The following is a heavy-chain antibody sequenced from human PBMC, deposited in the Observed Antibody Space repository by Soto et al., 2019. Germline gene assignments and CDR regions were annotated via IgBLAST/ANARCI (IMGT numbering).Heavy chain of an antibody. Sequence: GGSLRLSCAASGFTFSSYGLHWVRQAPGKGLEWVAVIWYDGSHNYYADAVKGRFTISRDNSQNTLYLQRNGLRAEDTAVYYCASARNWGYEAFDILGQGTMVTVSS. CDR2: IWYDGSHN. D-gene: IGHD7-27*01. V-gene: IGHV3-33*01. J-gene: IGHJ3*02. CDR1: GFTFSSYG. CDR3: ASARNWGYEAFDI.